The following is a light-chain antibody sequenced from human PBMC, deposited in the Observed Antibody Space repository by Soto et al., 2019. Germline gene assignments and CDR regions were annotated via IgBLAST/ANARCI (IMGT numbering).Light chain of an antibody. Sequence: QSVLTQPPSASGTPGRRVTISCSGSSSNIGSKTVNWYQQLPGTAPKLLIYSNNQRPSGVPDRFSGSKSGPSASLAISGLQSEDEADYYCAAWDDSLNGVVFGGGTKLTVL. V-gene: IGLV1-44*01. CDR1: SSNIGSKT. CDR2: SNN. J-gene: IGLJ2*01. CDR3: AAWDDSLNGVV.